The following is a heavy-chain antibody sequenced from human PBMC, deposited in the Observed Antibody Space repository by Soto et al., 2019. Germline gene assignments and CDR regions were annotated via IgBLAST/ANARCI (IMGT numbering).Heavy chain of an antibody. J-gene: IGHJ4*02. Sequence: GGSLSLSCAASGFTFSSYWMHWVRQAPGKGLGWVSRMNSDGSSTSYADSVKGRFTISRDNAKNTLYLQMNSLRAEDTAVYYCARDSVARSFDYWGQGTLVTVSS. V-gene: IGHV3-74*01. CDR1: GFTFSSYW. CDR2: MNSDGSST. D-gene: IGHD5-12*01. CDR3: ARDSVARSFDY.